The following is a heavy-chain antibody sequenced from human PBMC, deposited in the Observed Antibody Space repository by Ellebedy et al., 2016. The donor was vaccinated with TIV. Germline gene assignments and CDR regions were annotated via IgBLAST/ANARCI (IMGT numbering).Heavy chain of an antibody. V-gene: IGHV5-10-1*01. Sequence: GESLKISCKGSGYSFTNYWITWVRQMPGKGLEWMGRIDPIDSYTNYSPSFQGHVTISTDKSITTAFLQWSSLKASDTAMYYCARHRYGYSGYDFDFWGQGTLVTVSS. CDR2: IDPIDSYT. CDR1: GYSFTNYW. D-gene: IGHD5-12*01. J-gene: IGHJ4*02. CDR3: ARHRYGYSGYDFDF.